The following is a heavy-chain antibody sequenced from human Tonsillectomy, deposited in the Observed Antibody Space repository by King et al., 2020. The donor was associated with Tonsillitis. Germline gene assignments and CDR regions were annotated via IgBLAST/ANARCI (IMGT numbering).Heavy chain of an antibody. J-gene: IGHJ4*02. CDR1: GYTFTSYY. Sequence: VQLVQSGAEVKKPGASVKVSCKASGYTFTSYYIHWVRQAPGQGLEWMGIINPSGGSTSAAQKFQGRVTMTRDTSTSTVYMELGSLRSEDTAVYYCARDSSPGSYYDSSGYLDYWGQGTLVTVSS. CDR3: ARDSSPGSYYDSSGYLDY. D-gene: IGHD3-22*01. V-gene: IGHV1-46*03. CDR2: INPSGGST.